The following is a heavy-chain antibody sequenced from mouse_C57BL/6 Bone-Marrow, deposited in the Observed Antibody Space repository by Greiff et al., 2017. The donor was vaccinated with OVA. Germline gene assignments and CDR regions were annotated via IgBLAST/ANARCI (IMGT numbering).Heavy chain of an antibody. V-gene: IGHV3-6*01. CDR2: ISYDGSN. CDR1: GYSITSGYY. Sequence: EVKLVESGPGLVKPSQSLSLTCSVTGYSITSGYYWNWIRQFPGNKLEWMGYISYDGSNNYNPSLKNRISITRDTSKNQFFLKLNSVTTEDTATYYCASYGSSRGFAYWGQGTLVTVSA. CDR3: ASYGSSRGFAY. D-gene: IGHD1-1*01. J-gene: IGHJ3*01.